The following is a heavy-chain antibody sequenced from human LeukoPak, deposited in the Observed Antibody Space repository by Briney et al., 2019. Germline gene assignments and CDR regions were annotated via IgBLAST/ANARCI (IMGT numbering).Heavy chain of an antibody. CDR2: IYYSGST. CDR1: GGSFSGYY. V-gene: IGHV4-59*08. Sequence: NPSETLSLTCAVYGGSFSGYYWTWIRQPPGKGLEWIGHIYYSGSTTYNPSLKSRVTISVDTSKTQFSLKLNSVTAADTAVYYCARTRVGFCSGGGCYRFFDYWGRGTLVIVSS. J-gene: IGHJ4*02. D-gene: IGHD2-15*01. CDR3: ARTRVGFCSGGGCYRFFDY.